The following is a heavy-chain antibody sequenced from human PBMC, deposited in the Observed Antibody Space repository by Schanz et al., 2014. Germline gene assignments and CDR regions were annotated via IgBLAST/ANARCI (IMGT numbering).Heavy chain of an antibody. V-gene: IGHV3-23*04. CDR3: AYYDVLTGFDY. J-gene: IGHJ4*02. D-gene: IGHD3-9*01. Sequence: EVQLVESGGGLVQPGGSLRLSCAASGFTVSSKYMNWVRQAPGKGPEWVSVISGSGGSTYDADPVKGRFTISRDNSKNTLYLQMNSLRAEDTAVYYCAYYDVLTGFDYWGQGTQVTVSS. CDR1: GFTVSSKY. CDR2: ISGSGGST.